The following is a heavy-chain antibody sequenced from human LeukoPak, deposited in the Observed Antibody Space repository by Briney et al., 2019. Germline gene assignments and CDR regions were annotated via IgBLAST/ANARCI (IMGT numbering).Heavy chain of an antibody. J-gene: IGHJ4*02. Sequence: ASVKVSCKASGYTFTGYYMHWVRPAPGQGLEWMGWINPNSGGTNYAQKFQGRVTMTRDTSISTAYMELSRLRSDDTAVYYCARVSMGSGYDFDYWGQATLVTVSS. CDR2: INPNSGGT. V-gene: IGHV1-2*02. CDR1: GYTFTGYY. CDR3: ARVSMGSGYDFDY. D-gene: IGHD5-12*01.